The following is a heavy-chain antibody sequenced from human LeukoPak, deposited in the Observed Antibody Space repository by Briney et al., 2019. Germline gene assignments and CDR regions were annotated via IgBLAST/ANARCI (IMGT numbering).Heavy chain of an antibody. CDR1: GYTFTDYY. D-gene: IGHD5-18*01. V-gene: IGHV1-2*02. J-gene: IGHJ3*01. CDR3: ARTVDTALIVNAFDF. CDR2: INPKSCGT. Sequence: GASVKVSCKASGYTFTDYYLHWVRQAPGQGRDWMAWINPKSCGTSNIQRFQGGVTLTRDTTISTVYLELTRLRSDESPVYYCARTVDTALIVNAFDFWGQGPMVTVSS.